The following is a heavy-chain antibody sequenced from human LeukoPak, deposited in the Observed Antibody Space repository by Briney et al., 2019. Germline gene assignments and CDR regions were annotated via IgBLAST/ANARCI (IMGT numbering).Heavy chain of an antibody. CDR2: ISGSGGRT. D-gene: IGHD6-19*01. V-gene: IGHV3-23*01. CDR1: GFTFSSPA. Sequence: GGSLTLSCAASGFTFSSPALSWVRQPPGKGLEWVSAISGSGGRTYYADSVKGRFTISRDNSRNSLFLQMNSLKDEDTAVYYCAKDSSAVAGPEGSYDVWGQGTMVTVSS. J-gene: IGHJ3*01. CDR3: AKDSSAVAGPEGSYDV.